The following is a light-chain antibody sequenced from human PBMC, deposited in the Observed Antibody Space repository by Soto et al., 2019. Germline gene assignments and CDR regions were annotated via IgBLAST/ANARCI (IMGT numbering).Light chain of an antibody. CDR1: QSVNSNY. CDR3: RQYGSSPNT. J-gene: IGKJ2*01. CDR2: VAS. V-gene: IGKV3-20*01. Sequence: EIVLTQSPGTLSLSPGERATLSCRASQSVNSNYIAWYQQKAGQAPRLLIYVASGRAAGIPDRFSGSGSGTDFTLTISRLEPEDFAVYYCRQYGSSPNTFGQGTK.